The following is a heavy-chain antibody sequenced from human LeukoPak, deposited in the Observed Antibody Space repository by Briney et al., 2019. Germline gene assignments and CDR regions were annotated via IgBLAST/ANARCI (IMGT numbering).Heavy chain of an antibody. V-gene: IGHV3-7*01. J-gene: IGHJ4*02. CDR3: ARDIVSGWNDY. CDR1: GFSFSSNW. D-gene: IGHD6-19*01. CDR2: IKQDGSEK. Sequence: GGSLRLSCAGSGFSFSSNWMSWVRQAPGKGLEWVANIKQDGSEKYYVDSVKGRFTISRDNAKNSLYLQMNSLRAEDTAVYYCARDIVSGWNDYWGQGTLVTVSS.